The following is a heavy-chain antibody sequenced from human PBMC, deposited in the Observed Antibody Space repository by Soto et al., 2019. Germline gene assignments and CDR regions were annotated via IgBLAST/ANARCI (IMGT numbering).Heavy chain of an antibody. CDR1: GGSISSYY. CDR2: IYYSGST. Sequence: SETLSLTCTVSGGSISSYYWSWIRQPPGKGLEWIGYIYYSGSTNYNPSLKSRVTISVDTSKNQFSLKLSSVTAADTAVYYCARFKRVYCSSTSCYINYYMDVWGKGTTVTVSS. J-gene: IGHJ6*03. CDR3: ARFKRVYCSSTSCYINYYMDV. D-gene: IGHD2-2*02. V-gene: IGHV4-59*08.